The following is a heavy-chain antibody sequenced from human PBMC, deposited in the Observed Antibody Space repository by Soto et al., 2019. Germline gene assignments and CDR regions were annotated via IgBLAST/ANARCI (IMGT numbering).Heavy chain of an antibody. CDR2: INHSGST. J-gene: IGHJ6*02. CDR1: GGSFSGYY. V-gene: IGHV4-34*01. CDR3: ARGLRFFEWLPFYGMDV. Sequence: QVQLQQWGAGLLKPSETLSLTCAVYGGSFSGYYWSWIRQPPGKGLEWIGEINHSGSTNYNPSLKSRVTISVDTSKNQFSLKLSSVTAADTAVYYCARGLRFFEWLPFYGMDVWGQGTTVTVSS. D-gene: IGHD3-3*01.